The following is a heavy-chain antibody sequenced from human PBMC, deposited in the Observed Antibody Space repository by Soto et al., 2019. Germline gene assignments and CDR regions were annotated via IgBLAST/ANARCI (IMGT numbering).Heavy chain of an antibody. V-gene: IGHV1-69*01. J-gene: IGHJ5*02. Sequence: QVQLVQSGAEVKKPGSSVKVSCKASGGTFSSYAISWVRQAPGQGLEWMGGIIPIFGTANYAQKFQGRVTITADESTSTAYMELSSLRSEDTAVYYCASSPRSIAARLVSENWFDPWGQGTLVTVSS. CDR1: GGTFSSYA. CDR3: ASSPRSIAARLVSENWFDP. CDR2: IIPIFGTA. D-gene: IGHD6-6*01.